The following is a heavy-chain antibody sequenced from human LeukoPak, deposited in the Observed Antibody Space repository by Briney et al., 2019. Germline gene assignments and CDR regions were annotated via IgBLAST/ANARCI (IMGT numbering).Heavy chain of an antibody. J-gene: IGHJ4*02. CDR2: INQDGSVK. Sequence: GGSLRLSCAASGFTFSNYWMTWVRQAPGKGLEWVDNINQDGSVKYYVDSVKGRSTISRDNAKNSVYLHMDSPRVEDTAVYICARIGYSSSSLDYWGQGTLVTVSS. CDR1: GFTFSNYW. V-gene: IGHV3-7*01. CDR3: ARIGYSSSSLDY. D-gene: IGHD6-6*01.